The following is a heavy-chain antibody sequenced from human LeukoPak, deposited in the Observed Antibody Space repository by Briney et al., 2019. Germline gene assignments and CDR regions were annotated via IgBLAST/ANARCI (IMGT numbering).Heavy chain of an antibody. CDR1: GGSVSSGSYY. CDR3: ARIPFVVVPAAIDY. J-gene: IGHJ4*02. CDR2: IYYSGST. D-gene: IGHD2-2*02. V-gene: IGHV4-61*01. Sequence: PSETLSLTCTVSGGSVSSGSYYWSWIRQPPGKGLEWIGYIYYSGSTNYNPSLKSRVTISVDTSKNQFSLKLSSVTAADRAVYYCARIPFVVVPAAIDYWGQGTLVTVSS.